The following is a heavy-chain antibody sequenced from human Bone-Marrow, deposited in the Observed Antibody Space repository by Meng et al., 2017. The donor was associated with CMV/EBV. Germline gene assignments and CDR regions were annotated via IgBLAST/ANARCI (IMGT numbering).Heavy chain of an antibody. V-gene: IGHV3-30*02. J-gene: IGHJ4*02. Sequence: GGSLRLSCVTSGFTFSGYGMHWVRQAPGKRLEWVAFIRFDGTNTYYSDSVKGRFTISRDNSNNTLYVQMNSLRTEDTALYYCAKSTLAWSRYPPKHDYWGQGTLVTVSS. CDR1: GFTFSGYG. CDR3: AKSTLAWSRYPPKHDY. D-gene: IGHD2/OR15-2a*01. CDR2: IRFDGTNT.